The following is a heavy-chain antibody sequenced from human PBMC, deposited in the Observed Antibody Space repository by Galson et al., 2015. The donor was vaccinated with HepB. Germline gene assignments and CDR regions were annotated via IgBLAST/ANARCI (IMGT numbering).Heavy chain of an antibody. CDR2: IKQDGSEK. CDR1: GFTFSSYW. CDR3: ARAVAVAVYYYGMDV. D-gene: IGHD6-19*01. V-gene: IGHV3-7*03. J-gene: IGHJ6*02. Sequence: SLRLSCAASGFTFSSYWMSWVRQAPGKGLEWVANIKQDGSEKYYVDSVKGRFTISRDNAKNSLYLQMNSLRAEDTAVYYCARAVAVAVYYYGMDVWGQGTTVTVSS.